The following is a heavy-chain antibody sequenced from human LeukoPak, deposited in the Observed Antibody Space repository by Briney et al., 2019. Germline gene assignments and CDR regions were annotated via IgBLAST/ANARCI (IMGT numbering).Heavy chain of an antibody. CDR3: ARDLNAGYSSSSFDY. CDR2: ISSSSSYI. V-gene: IGHV3-21*01. D-gene: IGHD6-13*01. CDR1: GFTVSSYS. J-gene: IGHJ4*02. Sequence: GGSLRLSCAASGFTVSSYSMNWVRQAPGKGLEWVSSISSSSSYIYYADSVKGRFTISRDNAKNSLYLQMNSLRAEDTAVYYCARDLNAGYSSSSFDYWGQGTLVTVSS.